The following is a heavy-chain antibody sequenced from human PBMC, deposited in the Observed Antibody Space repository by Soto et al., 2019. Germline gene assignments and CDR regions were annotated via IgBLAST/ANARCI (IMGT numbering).Heavy chain of an antibody. Sequence: SETLSLTCTVSGGSISSYYWSWIRQPPGKGLEWIGYIYYSGSTNYNPSLKSRVTVSVDTSKNQFSLKLSSVTAADTAVYYCARQLVVVAATQSWFDPWGQGTLVTAPQ. D-gene: IGHD2-15*01. CDR1: GGSISSYY. CDR2: IYYSGST. J-gene: IGHJ5*02. V-gene: IGHV4-59*01. CDR3: ARQLVVVAATQSWFDP.